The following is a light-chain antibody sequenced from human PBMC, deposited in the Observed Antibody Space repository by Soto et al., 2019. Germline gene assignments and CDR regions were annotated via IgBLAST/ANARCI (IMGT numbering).Light chain of an antibody. CDR2: GAS. CDR1: QSVSSNY. J-gene: IGKJ1*01. Sequence: EIVLPQSPGTLSLSPGERATLSCRASQSVSSNYVDWYQQKRGQAPRLLIYGASSSATGIPTRFSGSGSGTDFTLTISRLELEAFAVEYSPQYDTSPRTFGQGTTVEI. V-gene: IGKV3-20*01. CDR3: PQYDTSPRT.